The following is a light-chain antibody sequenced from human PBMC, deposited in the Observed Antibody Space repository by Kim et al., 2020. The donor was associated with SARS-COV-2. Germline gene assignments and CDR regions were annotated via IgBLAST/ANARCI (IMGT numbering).Light chain of an antibody. CDR3: QEYGSSRSIT. V-gene: IGKV3-20*01. CDR1: QRVSSRY. J-gene: IGKJ5*01. Sequence: PGEGATLSCRASQRVSSRYLAWYQQKPGQAPRLLIYGASSRATGIPDRFSGSGSGTDFTLTISRLEPEDFAVYYCQEYGSSRSITFGQGTRLEIK. CDR2: GAS.